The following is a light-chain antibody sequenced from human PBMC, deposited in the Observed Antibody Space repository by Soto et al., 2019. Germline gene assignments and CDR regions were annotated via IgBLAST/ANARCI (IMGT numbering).Light chain of an antibody. CDR2: GAS. Sequence: EIVLTQSPGTLSLSPGERATLSCRASQSVSSSYLAWYQQKPGQAPRLLIYGASSRATGIPDRFSGSGSGTDCTLTSSRLEPEDFAVYYCHQYDSSPLTFGGGTKVEIK. CDR1: QSVSSSY. CDR3: HQYDSSPLT. J-gene: IGKJ4*01. V-gene: IGKV3-20*01.